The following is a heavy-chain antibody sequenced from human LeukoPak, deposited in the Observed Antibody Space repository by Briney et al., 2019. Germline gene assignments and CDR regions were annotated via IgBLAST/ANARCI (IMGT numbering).Heavy chain of an antibody. D-gene: IGHD3-10*01. CDR3: ARVVEGYYGSGSLGY. Sequence: ASVKVSCKASGYTFTSYYMHWVRQAPGQGLEWMGIINPSGGSTSYAQKFQGRVTMTRDMSTSTVYMELSSLRSEDTAVYYCARVVEGYYGSGSLGYWGQGTLVTVSS. V-gene: IGHV1-46*01. J-gene: IGHJ4*02. CDR1: GYTFTSYY. CDR2: INPSGGST.